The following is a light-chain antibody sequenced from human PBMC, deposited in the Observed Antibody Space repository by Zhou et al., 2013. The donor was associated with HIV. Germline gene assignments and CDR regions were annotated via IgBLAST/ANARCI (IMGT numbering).Light chain of an antibody. CDR3: QQSYSSPPT. Sequence: DIQMTQSPSSLSASVGDRVTITCRASQSISTYLNWYQQKPGKAPNLLVYAASSLQSGVPSRFSGSGSGTDFTLTISSLQREDFATYYCQQSYSSPPTFGQGTKLEIK. J-gene: IGKJ2*01. CDR1: QSISTY. V-gene: IGKV1-39*01. CDR2: AAS.